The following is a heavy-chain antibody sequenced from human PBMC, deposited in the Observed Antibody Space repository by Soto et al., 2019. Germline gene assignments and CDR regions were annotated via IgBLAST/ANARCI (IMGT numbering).Heavy chain of an antibody. Sequence: EGQLVESGGGLVQPGGSLRLSCAASGFTFSTYAMNWVRQAPGKGLEWVSAISASGDYTDYADSVKGRFTISRDNSVSALYLQMNSLRIDDTAVYYCAHPRGYGVFDAYDIWGQGTMVTVSS. CDR2: ISASGDYT. CDR3: AHPRGYGVFDAYDI. CDR1: GFTFSTYA. V-gene: IGHV3-23*04. J-gene: IGHJ3*02. D-gene: IGHD4-17*01.